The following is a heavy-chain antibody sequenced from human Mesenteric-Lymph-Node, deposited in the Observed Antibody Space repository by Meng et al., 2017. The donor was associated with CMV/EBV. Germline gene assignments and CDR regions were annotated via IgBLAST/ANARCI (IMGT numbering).Heavy chain of an antibody. Sequence: GGSLRLSCAASGFTFNTAWMSWVRQAPGKGLERVGRIKSKTDGGTADYAAPVKGRFTISRDDSENTLYLEMKRLKAEDTAIYYCLTVSYVAVPSGTRPSDFWGQGMLVTVSS. V-gene: IGHV3-15*01. CDR1: GFTFNTAW. CDR3: LTVSYVAVPSGTRPSDF. D-gene: IGHD3-16*01. CDR2: IKSKTDGGTA. J-gene: IGHJ4*02.